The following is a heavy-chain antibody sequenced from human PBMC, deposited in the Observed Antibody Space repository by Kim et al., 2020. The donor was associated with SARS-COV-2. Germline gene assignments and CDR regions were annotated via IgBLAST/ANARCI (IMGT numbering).Heavy chain of an antibody. CDR1: GFTFSSYS. CDR3: ARDPTDYGDYGATFFDY. J-gene: IGHJ4*02. D-gene: IGHD4-17*01. Sequence: GGSLRLSCAASGFTFSSYSMNWVRQAPGKGLEWVSYISSSSSTIYYADSVKGRFTISRDNAKNSLYLQMNSLRDEDTAVYYCARDPTDYGDYGATFFDYWGQGTLVTVSS. V-gene: IGHV3-48*02. CDR2: ISSSSSTI.